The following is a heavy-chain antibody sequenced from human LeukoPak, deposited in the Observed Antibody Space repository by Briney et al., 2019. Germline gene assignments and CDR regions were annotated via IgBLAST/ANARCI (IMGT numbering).Heavy chain of an antibody. J-gene: IGHJ5*02. V-gene: IGHV1-2*02. Sequence: ASVKVSCKASGYTFTGYYMHWVRQAPGQGLEWMGWINPNSGGTNYAQKFQGRVTMTRDTSISTAYMELSRLRSDDTAVHYCAREEDYYDSSGYRNWFDPWGQGTLVTVSS. CDR1: GYTFTGYY. CDR2: INPNSGGT. CDR3: AREEDYYDSSGYRNWFDP. D-gene: IGHD3-22*01.